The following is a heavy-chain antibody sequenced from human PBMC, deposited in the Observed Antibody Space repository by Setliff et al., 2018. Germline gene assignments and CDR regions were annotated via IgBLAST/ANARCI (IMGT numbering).Heavy chain of an antibody. CDR3: VREGVDSRSSTDYRYYMDV. J-gene: IGHJ6*03. CDR2: INPGGGST. Sequence: GASVKVSCKASGYTFTNHYMHWVRQAPGQGLEWMGMINPGGGSTTYAQKFQGRVTIITDESTTTAYMQLSSLGSEDTAVYYCVREGVDSRSSTDYRYYMDVWGKGTTVTVSS. D-gene: IGHD3-22*01. CDR1: GYTFTNHY. V-gene: IGHV1-46*01.